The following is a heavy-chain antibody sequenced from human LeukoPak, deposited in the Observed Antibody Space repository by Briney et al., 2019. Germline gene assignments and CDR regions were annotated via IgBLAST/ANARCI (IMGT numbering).Heavy chain of an antibody. CDR1: GDSISTSNSY. Sequence: SETLSLTCTVSGDSISTSNSYWGWIRQPPGKGLEWIGSIYYSGNTYYNASLKSRVTISVDTSKNQFSLKLTSVTAADTAVYYCAIIRGYSGYDRGWDYWGQGTLVTVSS. V-gene: IGHV4-39*01. CDR2: IYYSGNT. D-gene: IGHD5-12*01. J-gene: IGHJ4*02. CDR3: AIIRGYSGYDRGWDY.